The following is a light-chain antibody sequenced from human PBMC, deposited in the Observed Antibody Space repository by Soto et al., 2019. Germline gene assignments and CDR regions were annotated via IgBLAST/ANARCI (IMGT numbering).Light chain of an antibody. V-gene: IGKV1-5*01. CDR1: QRFISG. CDR2: DAS. Sequence: DIQMTQSPSTLSASVGDRVTITCRPSQRFISGWAWYQQKPGKAPKLLIYDASSLESGVPSRFSGSGSGTEFTLTISSLQPDDFATYYCQQYNSYSPLTFGGGTKVEIK. J-gene: IGKJ4*01. CDR3: QQYNSYSPLT.